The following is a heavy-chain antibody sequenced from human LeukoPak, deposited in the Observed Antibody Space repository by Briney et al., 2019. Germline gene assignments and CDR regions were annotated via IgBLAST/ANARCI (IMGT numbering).Heavy chain of an antibody. CDR1: GYTFTSYY. V-gene: IGHV1-46*01. CDR2: INPSGGST. CDR3: ARATLSEATDWSFDY. J-gene: IGHJ4*02. D-gene: IGHD3/OR15-3a*01. Sequence: ASVKVSCKASGYTFTSYYMHWVRQAPGQGLEWMGTINPSGGSTSYAQKFQGRVTMTRDTSTSTVYMELSSLRSEDTAVYYCARATLSEATDWSFDYWGQGTLVTVSS.